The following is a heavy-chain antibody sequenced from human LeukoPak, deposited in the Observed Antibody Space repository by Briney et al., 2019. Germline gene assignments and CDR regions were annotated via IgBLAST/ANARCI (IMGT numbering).Heavy chain of an antibody. D-gene: IGHD6-13*01. J-gene: IGHJ6*03. CDR1: GFTFSSYA. Sequence: EGSLRLSCAASGFTFSSYAMSWVRQAPGKGLEWVSAISGSGGSTYYADSVKGRFTISRDNSKNTLYLQMNSLRAEDTAVYYCAKEGSSWYSYYYYMDVWGKGTTVTVSS. CDR2: ISGSGGST. CDR3: AKEGSSWYSYYYYMDV. V-gene: IGHV3-23*01.